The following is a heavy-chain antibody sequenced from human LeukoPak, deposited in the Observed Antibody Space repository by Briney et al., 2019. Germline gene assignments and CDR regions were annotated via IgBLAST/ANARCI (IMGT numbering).Heavy chain of an antibody. CDR2: INAGNGNT. CDR3: ASSHCSGGSCYYYGMDV. CDR1: GYTFTSYA. D-gene: IGHD2-15*01. J-gene: IGHJ6*04. Sequence: ASVMVSCKASGYTFTSYAMHWVRQAPGQRLEWMGWINAGNGNTKYSQKFQGRVTITRDTSASTAYMELSSLRSEDTAVYYCASSHCSGGSCYYYGMDVWGKGTTVTVSS. V-gene: IGHV1-3*01.